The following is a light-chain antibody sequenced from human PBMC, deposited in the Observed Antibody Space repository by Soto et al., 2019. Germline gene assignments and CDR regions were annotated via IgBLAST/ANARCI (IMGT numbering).Light chain of an antibody. J-gene: IGKJ1*01. Sequence: EIVLTQSPGTLSLSPGERATLSCRASQRIASNYLAWYQQERGQAPRLLIYGASTRATGIPDRFSGSGSGTDFTLTISRLEPEDFAVYYCQQYADSPRTFGQGTKVEIK. CDR1: QRIASNY. CDR2: GAS. CDR3: QQYADSPRT. V-gene: IGKV3-20*01.